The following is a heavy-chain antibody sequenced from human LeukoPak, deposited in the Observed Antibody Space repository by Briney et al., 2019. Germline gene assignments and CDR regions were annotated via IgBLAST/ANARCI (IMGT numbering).Heavy chain of an antibody. CDR3: ARVSSGWYYFDY. D-gene: IGHD6-19*01. CDR2: IFSNDEK. J-gene: IGHJ4*02. CDR1: GFSLSNARMG. Sequence: SGPTLVNPTETLTLTCTVSGFSLSNARMGVSWIRQPPGKALDWLAHIFSNDEKSYSTSLKSRLTISKDTSKSQVVLTMTNMDPVDTATYYCARVSSGWYYFDYWGQGTLVTVSS. V-gene: IGHV2-26*01.